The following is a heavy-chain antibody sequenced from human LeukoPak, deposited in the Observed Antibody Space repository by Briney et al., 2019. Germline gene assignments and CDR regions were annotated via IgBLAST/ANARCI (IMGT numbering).Heavy chain of an antibody. D-gene: IGHD5-24*01. J-gene: IGHJ4*02. CDR2: IDSSSSHI. CDR3: ARDFRTQLDGYSPPYHFDY. V-gene: IGHV3-21*01. Sequence: PGGSLRLFCAASGFTFSSHSMRWVRQAPGKGLEWVSSIDSSSSHIYYADSMEGRFTISRDNAKNSLFLQMNSRRAEDTAVYYCARDFRTQLDGYSPPYHFDYWGQGALVTVSS. CDR1: GFTFSSHS.